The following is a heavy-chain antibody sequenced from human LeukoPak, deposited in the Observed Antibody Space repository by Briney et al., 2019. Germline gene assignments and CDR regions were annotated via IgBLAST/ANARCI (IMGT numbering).Heavy chain of an antibody. V-gene: IGHV1-2*02. CDR2: INPKIADT. Sequence: ASVKVSCKASGYTFNDFYVHWVRQAPGQGLEWMGWINPKIADTIYAQSVRGRVPITRDPSITTASLELGRLRPDDTAVYYCARSLPYDNRNPHIDHWGQGTLITVSS. CDR1: GYTFNDFY. CDR3: ARSLPYDNRNPHIDH. D-gene: IGHD3-22*01. J-gene: IGHJ4*02.